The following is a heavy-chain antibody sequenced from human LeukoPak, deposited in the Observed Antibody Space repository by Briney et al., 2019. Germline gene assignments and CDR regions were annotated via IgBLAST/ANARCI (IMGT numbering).Heavy chain of an antibody. Sequence: SVKVSCKASGGIFRSHGVSWVRQAPGQGPQGMGGIVPVFKTTSYAQKFQGRLSLSIDDSTNTAYMDLTRLTSDDTAVYFCARARSTVVNDAFDIWGQGTMVTVSS. D-gene: IGHD4-23*01. J-gene: IGHJ3*02. CDR2: IVPVFKTT. CDR1: GGIFRSHG. CDR3: ARARSTVVNDAFDI. V-gene: IGHV1-69*05.